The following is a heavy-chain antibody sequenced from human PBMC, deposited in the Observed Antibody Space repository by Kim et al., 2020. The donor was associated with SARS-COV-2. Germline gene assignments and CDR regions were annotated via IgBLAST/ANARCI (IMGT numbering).Heavy chain of an antibody. D-gene: IGHD3-10*01. V-gene: IGHV2-5*01. Sequence: YSQSLKSRLTITKDTSKNQVVLRMTNMDPVDTATYYCAHSQITMVNWCDPWGQGTLVTVSS. J-gene: IGHJ5*02. CDR3: AHSQITMVNWCDP.